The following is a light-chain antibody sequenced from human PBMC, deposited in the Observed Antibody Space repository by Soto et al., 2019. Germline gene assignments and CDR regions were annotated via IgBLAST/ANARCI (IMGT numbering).Light chain of an antibody. Sequence: QSALTQPATVSGSPGQSITISCPGTSSAVGGYNYVSWYQQHPVKAPKLMIYDVTNRPSGVSDRFSGSKSGNTASLTISGLQAEDEADYYCSSYTSSSTPYVFGTGTKVTVL. V-gene: IGLV2-14*01. CDR3: SSYTSSSTPYV. J-gene: IGLJ1*01. CDR2: DVT. CDR1: SSAVGGYNY.